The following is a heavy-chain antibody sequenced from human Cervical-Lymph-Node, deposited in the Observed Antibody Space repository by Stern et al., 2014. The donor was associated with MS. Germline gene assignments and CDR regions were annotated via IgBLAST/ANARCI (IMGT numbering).Heavy chain of an antibody. D-gene: IGHD2-8*01. V-gene: IGHV4-31*03. CDR2: IYYSGYT. J-gene: IGHJ2*01. CDR1: GGSINSYY. CDR3: ARDATKPTPGYFDL. Sequence: QLQLQESGPGLVKPSQTLSLTCTISGGSINSYYWSWIRQHPGKGLEWIGYIYYSGYTYYNPSLENRVVISVDAPTNQFSLKLISVTAADTAVYYCARDATKPTPGYFDLGGRGTLVTVSS.